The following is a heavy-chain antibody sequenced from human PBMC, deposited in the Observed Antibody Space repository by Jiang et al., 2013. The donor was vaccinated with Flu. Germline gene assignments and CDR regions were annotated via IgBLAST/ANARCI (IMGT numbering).Heavy chain of an antibody. Sequence: QLLESGGGLVKPGGSLRLSCAASGFTFSSYGMHWVRQAPGKGLEWVAFIRYDGSNKYYADSVKGRFTISRDNSKNTLYLQMNSLRAEDTAVYYCAKAQGEIFGVVAANYGMDVWGQGTTVTVSS. J-gene: IGHJ6*02. CDR2: IRYDGSNK. V-gene: IGHV3-30*02. CDR1: GFTFSSYG. D-gene: IGHD3-3*01. CDR3: AKAQGEIFGVVAANYGMDV.